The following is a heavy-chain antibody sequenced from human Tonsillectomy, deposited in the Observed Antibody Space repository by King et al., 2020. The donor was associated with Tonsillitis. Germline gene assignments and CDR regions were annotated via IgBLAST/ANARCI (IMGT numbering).Heavy chain of an antibody. CDR3: ARGIAGDYYYYAMDV. CDR2: IGTAGDT. Sequence: VQLVESGGGLVQPGGSLRLSCAASGFTFSSYDMHWVRRATGKGLEGVSVIGTAGDTYYPGSVKGRFTISRENAKNSLYLQMNTLRAGDTAVYYCARGIAGDYYYYAMDVWGQGTTVTVSS. J-gene: IGHJ6*02. V-gene: IGHV3-13*01. CDR1: GFTFSSYD. D-gene: IGHD6-13*01.